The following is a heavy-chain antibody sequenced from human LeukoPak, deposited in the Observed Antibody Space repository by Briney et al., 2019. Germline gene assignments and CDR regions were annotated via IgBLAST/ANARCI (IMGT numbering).Heavy chain of an antibody. CDR1: GDSISSSRYY. V-gene: IGHV4-39*07. Sequence: SETLSLTCSVSGDSISSSRYYWGWIRQPPGKGPEWIGEINHSGSTNYNPSLKSRVTISVDTSKNQFSLKLSSVTAADTAVYYCAAEGWFGDLFKDYWGQGTLVTVSS. D-gene: IGHD3-10*01. CDR2: INHSGST. CDR3: AAEGWFGDLFKDY. J-gene: IGHJ4*02.